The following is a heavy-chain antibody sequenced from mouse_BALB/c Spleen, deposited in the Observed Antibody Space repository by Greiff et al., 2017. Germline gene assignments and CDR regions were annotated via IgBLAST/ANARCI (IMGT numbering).Heavy chain of an antibody. D-gene: IGHD2-1*01. Sequence: EVQGVESGGGLVKPGGSLKLSCAASGFTFSSYAMSWVRQTPEKRLEWVASISSGGSTYYPDSVKGRFTISRDNARNILYLQMSSLRSEDTAMYYCARIYYGNFYAMDYWGQGTSVTVSS. CDR3: ARIYYGNFYAMDY. CDR1: GFTFSSYA. J-gene: IGHJ4*01. V-gene: IGHV5-6-5*01. CDR2: ISSGGST.